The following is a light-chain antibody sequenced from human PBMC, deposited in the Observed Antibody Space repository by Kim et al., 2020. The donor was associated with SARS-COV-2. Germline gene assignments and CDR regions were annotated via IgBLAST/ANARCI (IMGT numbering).Light chain of an antibody. CDR1: SLRTYY. Sequence: SSELTQDPAVSVALGQTVRITCQGDSLRTYYASWYQQKPGQAPILVIYGKNNRPSGIPDRFSGSSSGNTASLPVTGAQAVDEADNYCNSRDKSGDHVVFG. J-gene: IGLJ2*01. CDR3: NSRDKSGDHVV. V-gene: IGLV3-19*01. CDR2: GKN.